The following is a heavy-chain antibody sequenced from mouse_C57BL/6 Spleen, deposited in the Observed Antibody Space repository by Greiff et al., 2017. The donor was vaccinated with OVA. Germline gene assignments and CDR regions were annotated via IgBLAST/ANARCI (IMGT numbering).Heavy chain of an antibody. J-gene: IGHJ4*01. CDR3: AREGGYDYDGAMDY. V-gene: IGHV1-69*01. Sequence: QVQLQQPGAELVMPGASVKLSCKASGYTFTSYWMHWVKQRPGQGLEWIGEIDPSDSYTNYNQKFKGKSTLTVDKSSSTAYMQLSSLTSEDSAVYYCAREGGYDYDGAMDYWGQGTSVTVSS. D-gene: IGHD2-4*01. CDR1: GYTFTSYW. CDR2: IDPSDSYT.